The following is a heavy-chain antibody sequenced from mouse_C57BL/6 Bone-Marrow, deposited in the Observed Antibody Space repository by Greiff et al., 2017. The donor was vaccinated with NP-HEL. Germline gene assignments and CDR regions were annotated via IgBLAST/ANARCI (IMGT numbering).Heavy chain of an antibody. CDR1: GFNIKDDY. V-gene: IGHV14-4*01. D-gene: IGHD4-1*01. CDR2: IDPENGDT. Sequence: VQLQQSGAELVRPGASVKLSCTASGFNIKDDYMHWVKQRPEQGLEWIGWIDPENGDTEYASKFQGKATITADTSSNTAYLQLSSLTSEDTAVYYCTTTNWDLGGYWYFDGWGTGTTVTVSS. CDR3: TTTNWDLGGYWYFDG. J-gene: IGHJ1*03.